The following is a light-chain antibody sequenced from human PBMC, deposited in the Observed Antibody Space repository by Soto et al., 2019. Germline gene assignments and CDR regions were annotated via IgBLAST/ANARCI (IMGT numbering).Light chain of an antibody. Sequence: QSALTQPASVSGSPGQSITISCTGTSSEVDGYNYVSWYQHHPGEAPKLMIYDVSNRPSGVSNRFSGSKSGNTASLTISGLQPKDEADYYRSSYTTSNTRQIVFGTGTRSPS. V-gene: IGLV2-14*03. J-gene: IGLJ1*01. CDR2: DVS. CDR1: SSEVDGYNY. CDR3: SSYTTSNTRQIV.